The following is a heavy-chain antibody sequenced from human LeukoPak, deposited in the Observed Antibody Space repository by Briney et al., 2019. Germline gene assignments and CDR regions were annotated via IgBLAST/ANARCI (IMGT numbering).Heavy chain of an antibody. V-gene: IGHV3-21*01. Sequence: GGSLRLSCAASGFTFSSYAMSWVRQAPGKGLEWVSSISSSSSYIYYADSVKGRFTISRDNAKNSLYLQMNSLRAEDTAVYYCVPPLTPYAFDIWGQGTMVTVSS. CDR2: ISSSSSYI. D-gene: IGHD3-9*01. CDR3: VPPLTPYAFDI. CDR1: GFTFSSYA. J-gene: IGHJ3*02.